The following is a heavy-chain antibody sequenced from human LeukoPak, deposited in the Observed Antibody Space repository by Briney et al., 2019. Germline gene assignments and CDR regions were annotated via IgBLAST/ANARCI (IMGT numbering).Heavy chain of an antibody. CDR3: AKDLRGSYHYYYYYGMDV. Sequence: GGSLRLSCAASGFTFSSYGMRWVRQAPGRGLEWVAVISYDGSNKYYADSVKGRFTISRDNSKNTLYLQMNSLRAEDTAVYYCAKDLRGSYHYYYYYGMDVWGQGTTVTVSS. V-gene: IGHV3-30*18. CDR1: GFTFSSYG. CDR2: ISYDGSNK. J-gene: IGHJ6*02. D-gene: IGHD1-26*01.